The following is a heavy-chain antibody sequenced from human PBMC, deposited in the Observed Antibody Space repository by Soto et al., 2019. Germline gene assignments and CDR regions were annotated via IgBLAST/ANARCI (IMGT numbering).Heavy chain of an antibody. CDR3: ARIASMVRGVDAFDI. V-gene: IGHV1-2*04. Sequence: ASVKVSCKASGYTFTGYYMHWVRQAPGQGLEWMGWINPNSGGTNYAQKFQGWVTMTRDTSISTAYMELSRLRSDDTAVYYCARIASMVRGVDAFDIWGQGTMVTVSS. CDR2: INPNSGGT. J-gene: IGHJ3*02. D-gene: IGHD3-10*01. CDR1: GYTFTGYY.